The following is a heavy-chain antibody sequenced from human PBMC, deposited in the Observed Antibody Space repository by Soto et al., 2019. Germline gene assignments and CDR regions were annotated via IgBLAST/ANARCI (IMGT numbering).Heavy chain of an antibody. J-gene: IGHJ4*02. CDR2: IYYSGGT. D-gene: IGHD4-17*01. CDR3: ARFAGGYYADYCSHY. V-gene: IGHV4-31*03. Sequence: PSETLSLTCTVSGGSISSGGYYWSWIRQHPGKGLEWIGYIYYSGGTYYNPSLKSRVTISVDTSKNQFSLKLSSVTAADTAVYYCARFAGGYYADYCSHYSGQGPLVTVSS. CDR1: GGSISSGGYY.